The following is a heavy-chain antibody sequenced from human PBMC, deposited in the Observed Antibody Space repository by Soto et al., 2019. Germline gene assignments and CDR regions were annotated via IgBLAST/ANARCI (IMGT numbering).Heavy chain of an antibody. J-gene: IGHJ2*01. Sequence: QVQLVQSGAEVKKPGASVKVSCKASGYTFTSYYMHWVRQAPGQGLEWMGIINPTGGSTSYAQKFQGRVTMTRDTSTTPVYMELSSLRSADTAVYYCARGTISVAGYGWYFDLWGRGTLVTVSS. V-gene: IGHV1-46*03. CDR2: INPTGGST. CDR1: GYTFTSYY. D-gene: IGHD6-19*01. CDR3: ARGTISVAGYGWYFDL.